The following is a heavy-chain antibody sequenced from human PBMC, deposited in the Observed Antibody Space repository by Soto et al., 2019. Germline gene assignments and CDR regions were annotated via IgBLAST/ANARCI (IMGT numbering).Heavy chain of an antibody. CDR3: ARGEYHLQPGGWFDS. Sequence: QVRLVESGGDLVAPGGSLALSCAASGFTSSDYYMGRIRQATGKGLDWVSYIGNSGSPIFYTDSVKGRFTISRDNAKNSLYLEMNSLTADDTAVYYCARGEYHLQPGGWFDSWGQGTLVTVSS. V-gene: IGHV3-11*01. J-gene: IGHJ5*01. CDR2: IGNSGSPI. D-gene: IGHD2-2*01. CDR1: GFTSSDYY.